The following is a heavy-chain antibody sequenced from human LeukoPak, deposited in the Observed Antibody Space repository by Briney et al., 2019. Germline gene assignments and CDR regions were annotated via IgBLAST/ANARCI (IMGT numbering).Heavy chain of an antibody. CDR2: IYSGGRT. J-gene: IGHJ4*02. D-gene: IGHD4-23*01. Sequence: GGSLRLSCAASGFSFSNAWMSWVRQAPGKGLEWVSLIYSGGRTYYADSVKGRFTVSRDNSKNTLYLQMNSLRAEDTAVYYCARDLGPLATTLVTPTFDYWGQGTLVTVSS. CDR3: ARDLGPLATTLVTPTFDY. V-gene: IGHV3-66*01. CDR1: GFSFSNAW.